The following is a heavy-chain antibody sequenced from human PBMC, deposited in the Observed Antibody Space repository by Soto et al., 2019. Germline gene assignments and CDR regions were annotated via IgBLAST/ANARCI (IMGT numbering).Heavy chain of an antibody. D-gene: IGHD3-16*01. CDR3: AREPRGPDYGMDV. V-gene: IGHV3-33*01. CDR1: GFSFNTYA. Sequence: QVQLVESGGGVVQPGRSLRLSCTASGFSFNTYAMHWVRQAPGKGPEWVAVIWHDGSDTYHADSVRGRFTISRDNSKNTQYLQMNSLRAEDTALYYCAREPRGPDYGMDVWGQGTTVTVSS. CDR2: IWHDGSDT. J-gene: IGHJ6*02.